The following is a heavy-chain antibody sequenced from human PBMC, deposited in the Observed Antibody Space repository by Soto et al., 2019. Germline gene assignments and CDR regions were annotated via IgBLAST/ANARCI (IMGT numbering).Heavy chain of an antibody. J-gene: IGHJ6*02. D-gene: IGHD6-13*01. CDR1: GGTFSSYA. CDR2: IIPIFGTA. V-gene: IGHV1-69*13. Sequence: ASVKVSCKASGGTFSSYAISWVRQAPGQGLEWMGGIIPIFGTANYAQKFQGRGTITADESTSTAYMELSSLRSEDTAVYYCASRIAAAGTSLYYYYGMDVWGQGTTVTVSS. CDR3: ASRIAAAGTSLYYYYGMDV.